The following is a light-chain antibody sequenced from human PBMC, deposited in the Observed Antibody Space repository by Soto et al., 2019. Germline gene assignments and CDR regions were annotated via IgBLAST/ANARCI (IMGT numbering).Light chain of an antibody. CDR2: GAS. V-gene: IGKV3-15*01. CDR1: QSVHSN. Sequence: ERVMTQSPATLSASPGERATLSCRASQSVHSNLAWYQQKPGQAPRLLIYGASTRATGIPARFSGSGSGTEFTLTINNLQSEDFALYDCQQYNNWPVTFGGGTKVEIK. J-gene: IGKJ4*01. CDR3: QQYNNWPVT.